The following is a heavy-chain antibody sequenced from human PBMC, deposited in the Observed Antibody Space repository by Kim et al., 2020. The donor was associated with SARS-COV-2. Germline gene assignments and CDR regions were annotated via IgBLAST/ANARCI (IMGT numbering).Heavy chain of an antibody. CDR3: ANLAIVDVWSGYSSFDS. D-gene: IGHD3-3*01. V-gene: IGHV3-33*06. J-gene: IGHJ4*02. Sequence: VKGRFTISRDNAKNTLYLQINSLRAEDTAVYYCANLAIVDVWSGYSSFDSWGQGTLVTVSS.